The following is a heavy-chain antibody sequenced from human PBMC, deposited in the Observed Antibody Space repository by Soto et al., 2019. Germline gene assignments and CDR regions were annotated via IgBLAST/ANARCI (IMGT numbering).Heavy chain of an antibody. V-gene: IGHV4-38-2*01. CDR1: NFSISSGYY. Sequence: PSETLSLTCVVSNFSISSGYYWCWIRQSPGKGLEWIASIYRSGTTSYNPSLKSRVTISVDPSKNQFSLMLTAVTAADTAVYYCARTHSGSYYSVFNYWGRGSLVTFSS. CDR3: ARTHSGSYYSVFNY. D-gene: IGHD1-26*01. CDR2: IYRSGTT. J-gene: IGHJ4*02.